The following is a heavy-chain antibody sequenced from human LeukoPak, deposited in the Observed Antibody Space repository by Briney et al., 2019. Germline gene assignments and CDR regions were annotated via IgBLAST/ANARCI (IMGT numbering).Heavy chain of an antibody. J-gene: IGHJ4*02. CDR3: TRCHQFWGFDF. Sequence: ASVKVSCKASGYTFISYYMHWVRQAPGQELDGMGIINPSGGSTVYAQKFQGRVTMTRDMSTSTVYMELSSLRSEDTAVFYCTRCHQFWGFDFWGQGSLVLVSS. CDR2: INPSGGST. CDR1: GYTFISYY. V-gene: IGHV1-46*01. D-gene: IGHD3-16*01.